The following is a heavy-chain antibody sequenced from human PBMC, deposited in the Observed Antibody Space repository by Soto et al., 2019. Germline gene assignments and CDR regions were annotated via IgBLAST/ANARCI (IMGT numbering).Heavy chain of an antibody. CDR1: GGTFSSYA. D-gene: IGHD6-13*01. CDR2: IIPIFGTA. Sequence: ASVKVSCKASGGTFSSYAISWVQQAPGQGLEWMGGIIPIFGTANYAQKFQGRVTITADESTSTAYMELSSLRSEDTAVYYCASDDPGIAAAGTNYYYGMDVWGQGTTVTVSS. J-gene: IGHJ6*02. V-gene: IGHV1-69*13. CDR3: ASDDPGIAAAGTNYYYGMDV.